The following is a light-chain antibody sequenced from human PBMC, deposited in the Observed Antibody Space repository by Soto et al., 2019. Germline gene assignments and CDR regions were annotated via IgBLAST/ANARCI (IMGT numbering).Light chain of an antibody. CDR3: QQSYSTRLT. CDR2: AAS. J-gene: IGKJ5*01. V-gene: IGKV1-39*01. CDR1: RSISVW. Sequence: QRPQDPSTLSASLGDRFRMTCRASRSISVWLAWYQQKPGKAPKLLIYAASSLQSGVPSRFSGSGSGTDFTLTISSLQPEDFATYYCQQSYSTRLTFGQGTRLEIK.